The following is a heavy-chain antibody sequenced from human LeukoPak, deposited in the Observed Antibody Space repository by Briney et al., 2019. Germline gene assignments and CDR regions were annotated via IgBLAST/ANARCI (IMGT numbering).Heavy chain of an antibody. Sequence: TGGSLRLSCAASGFTFSSYAMSWVRQAPGKGLEWVSAISGSGGFTYCADSVKGRFTISRDNSKNTVYLQMHSLTVDDTAVYYCAKPFGSLEWLYGGYFDSWGQGTLVTVSS. D-gene: IGHD3-3*01. CDR2: ISGSGGFT. CDR1: GFTFSSYA. J-gene: IGHJ4*02. V-gene: IGHV3-23*01. CDR3: AKPFGSLEWLYGGYFDS.